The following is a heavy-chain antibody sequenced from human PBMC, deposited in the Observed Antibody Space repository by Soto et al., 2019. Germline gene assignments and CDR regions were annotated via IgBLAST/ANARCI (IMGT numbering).Heavy chain of an antibody. Sequence: SETLSLTCTVSGGSISSGDYYWSWIRQPPGKGLEWIGYIYYGGSTYYNPSLKSRVTISVDTSKNQFSLKLSSVTAADTAVYYCAGCRDFWSGYCNWFDPWGQGTLVTVS. V-gene: IGHV4-30-4*01. CDR3: AGCRDFWSGYCNWFDP. CDR2: IYYGGST. CDR1: GGSISSGDYY. D-gene: IGHD3-3*01. J-gene: IGHJ5*02.